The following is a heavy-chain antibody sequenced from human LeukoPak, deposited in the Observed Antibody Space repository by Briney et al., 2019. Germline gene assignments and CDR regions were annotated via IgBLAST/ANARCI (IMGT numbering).Heavy chain of an antibody. V-gene: IGHV1-18*01. CDR2: ISAYNGNT. Sequence: ASVKVSCKASGCTFTSYGISWVRQAPGQGLEWMGWISAYNGNTNYAQKLQGRVTMTTDTSTSTAYMELRSPRSDDTAVYYCARAYEYCSGGSCYSWFDPWGQGTLVTVSS. J-gene: IGHJ5*02. CDR3: ARAYEYCSGGSCYSWFDP. D-gene: IGHD2-15*01. CDR1: GCTFTSYG.